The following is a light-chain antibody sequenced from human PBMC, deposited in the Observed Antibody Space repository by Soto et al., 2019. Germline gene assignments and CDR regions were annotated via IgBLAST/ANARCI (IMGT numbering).Light chain of an antibody. V-gene: IGLV8-61*01. Sequence: QTVVTQEPSFSVSPGGTVTLTCALSSGSVSTSHFPSWYRQSPGQAPRPLIYNTNSRSSGVPDRFSGSILGTEAALTFTGAQADDEGDYFFLLSLTPSVGVFGGGTKLTAL. CDR3: LLSLTPSVGV. CDR1: SGSVSTSHF. J-gene: IGLJ2*01. CDR2: NTN.